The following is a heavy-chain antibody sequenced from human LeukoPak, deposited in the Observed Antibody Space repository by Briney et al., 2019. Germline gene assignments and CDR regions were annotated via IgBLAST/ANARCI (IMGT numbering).Heavy chain of an antibody. CDR2: IYHSGST. V-gene: IGHV4-30-2*01. D-gene: IGHD3-3*01. CDR1: GGSISSGGYY. Sequence: SETLSLTCTVSGGSISSGGYYWNWIRQPPGKGLEWIAYIYHSGSTYYNPSLRSRVTISVDRSKNQFSLNLSSVTAADTAVYYCARVVTIFGVPGAFDIWGQGTMVTVSS. J-gene: IGHJ3*02. CDR3: ARVVTIFGVPGAFDI.